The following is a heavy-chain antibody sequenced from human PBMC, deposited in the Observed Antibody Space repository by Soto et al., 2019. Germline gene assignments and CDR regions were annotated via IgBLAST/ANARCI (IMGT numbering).Heavy chain of an antibody. CDR2: IYYSGST. CDR1: GGSISSGDYY. D-gene: IGHD3-16*01. Sequence: SETLSLTCTVSGGSISSGDYYWSWIRQPPGKGLEWIGYIYYSGSTYYNPPLKSRVTISVDTSKNQFSLKLSSVTAADTAVYYCARVSHVWGFYGMDVWGQGTTVTVSS. CDR3: ARVSHVWGFYGMDV. V-gene: IGHV4-30-4*01. J-gene: IGHJ6*02.